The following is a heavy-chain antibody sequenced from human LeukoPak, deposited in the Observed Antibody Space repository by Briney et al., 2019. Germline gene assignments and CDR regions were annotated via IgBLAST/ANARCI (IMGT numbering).Heavy chain of an antibody. D-gene: IGHD5-12*01. J-gene: IGHJ6*03. CDR3: ARQPATIVGGYYYYYYMDV. CDR1: GGSISSSSYY. V-gene: IGHV4-39*01. Sequence: SETLSLTCTVSGGSISSSSYYWGWIRQPPGKGLEWIGSIYYSGSTYYNPSLKSRVTISVDTSKNQFSLKLSSVTAADTAVYYCARQPATIVGGYYYYYYMDVWGKGTTVTISS. CDR2: IYYSGST.